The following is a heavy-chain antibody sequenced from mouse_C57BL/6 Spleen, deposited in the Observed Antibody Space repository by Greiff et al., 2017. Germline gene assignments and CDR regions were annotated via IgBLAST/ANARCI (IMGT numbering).Heavy chain of an antibody. V-gene: IGHV5-17*01. CDR1: GFTFSDYG. J-gene: IGHJ2*01. CDR3: ARTLGFDY. CDR2: ISSGSSTI. Sequence: EVKLQESGGGLVKPGGSLKLSCAASGFTFSDYGMHWVRQAPEKGLEWVAYISSGSSTIYYADTVKGRFTISRDNAKNTLFLQMTSLRSEDTAMYYCARTLGFDYWGQGTTRTVSS. D-gene: IGHD4-1*01.